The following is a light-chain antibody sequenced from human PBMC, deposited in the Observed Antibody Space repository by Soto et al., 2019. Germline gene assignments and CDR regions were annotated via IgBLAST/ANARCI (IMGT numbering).Light chain of an antibody. CDR2: DVS. CDR1: SSDVGGYNY. V-gene: IGLV2-14*03. J-gene: IGLJ3*02. Sequence: QSALTQPASVSGSPGQSITISCTGTSSDVGGYNYVCWYQHHPGKAPKLIIYDVSNRPSGVSNRFSASKSGNTASLRISGLQAEDEADYYCSSYTSSSTVVFGGGTKLTVL. CDR3: SSYTSSSTVV.